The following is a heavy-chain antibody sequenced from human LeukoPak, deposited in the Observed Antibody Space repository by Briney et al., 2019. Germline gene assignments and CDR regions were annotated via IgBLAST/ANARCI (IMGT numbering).Heavy chain of an antibody. Sequence: PGGSLRLSCAASGFTFSSYGMHWVRQAPGKGLEWVAVIWYDGSNKYYVDSVKGRFTISRDNSKNTLYLQMNSLRAEDTAVYYCAKGVYDSSTQPDAFDIWGQGTMVTASS. CDR1: GFTFSSYG. D-gene: IGHD3-22*01. CDR3: AKGVYDSSTQPDAFDI. CDR2: IWYDGSNK. J-gene: IGHJ3*02. V-gene: IGHV3-33*06.